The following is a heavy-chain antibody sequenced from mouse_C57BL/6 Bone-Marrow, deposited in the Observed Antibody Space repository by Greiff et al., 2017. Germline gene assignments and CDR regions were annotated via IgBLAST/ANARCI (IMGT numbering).Heavy chain of an antibody. CDR1: GYSFTSYY. CDR3: ARGQGTSYFDY. CDR2: IYPGSGNT. V-gene: IGHV1-66*01. D-gene: IGHD3-1*01. J-gene: IGHJ2*01. Sequence: VKLQESGPELVKPGASVKISCKASGYSFTSYYIHWVKQRPGQGLEWIGWIYPGSGNTKYNEKFKGKATLTADTSSSTAYMQLSSLTSEDSAVYYCARGQGTSYFDYWGQGTTLTVSS.